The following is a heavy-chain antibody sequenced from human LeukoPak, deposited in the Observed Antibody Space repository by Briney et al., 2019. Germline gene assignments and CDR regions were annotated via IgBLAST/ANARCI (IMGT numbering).Heavy chain of an antibody. V-gene: IGHV4-34*01. CDR3: ARGASIAARRGSNWFDP. J-gene: IGHJ5*02. CDR1: GGSFSGYY. D-gene: IGHD6-6*01. CDR2: INHSGST. Sequence: SETLSFTCAVYGGSFSGYYWSWIRQPPGKGLEWIGEINHSGSTNYNPSLKSRVTISVDTSKNQFSLKLSSVTAADTAVYYCARGASIAARRGSNWFDPWGQGTLVTVSS.